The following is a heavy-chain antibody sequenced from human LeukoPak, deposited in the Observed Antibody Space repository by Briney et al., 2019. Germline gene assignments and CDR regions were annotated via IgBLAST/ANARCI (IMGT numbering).Heavy chain of an antibody. V-gene: IGHV4-59*01. CDR1: GGSISNYY. CDR3: AKGYSAYYFYMDV. D-gene: IGHD5-12*01. CDR2: IYYSGNT. Sequence: TSETLSLTCTVSGGSISNYYWSWIRQPPGKGLEWIGYIYYSGNTKYNPSLKSRVTISLDTSKNQISLKLSSVTAADTAVYYCAKGYSAYYFYMDVWGKGTTVTVSS. J-gene: IGHJ6*03.